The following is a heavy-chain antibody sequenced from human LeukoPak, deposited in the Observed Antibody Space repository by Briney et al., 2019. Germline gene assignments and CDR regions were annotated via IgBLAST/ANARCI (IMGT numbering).Heavy chain of an antibody. CDR1: QFTFRNFV. D-gene: IGHD1-26*01. J-gene: IGHJ4*02. CDR3: AKKAQYNGNYPLDY. V-gene: IGHV3-23*01. Sequence: PGGSLRLSCVASQFTFRNFVMTWVRQAPGKGLEWVSSISGSGTSTYYADSVKGRFTISRDNSKNTLYLQMNSLRAEDTALYFCAKKAQYNGNYPLDYWGQGTLVTVSS. CDR2: ISGSGTST.